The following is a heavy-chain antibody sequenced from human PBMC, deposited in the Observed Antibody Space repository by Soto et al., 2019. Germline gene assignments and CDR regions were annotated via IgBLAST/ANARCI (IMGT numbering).Heavy chain of an antibody. CDR2: INHSGST. V-gene: IGHV4-34*01. Sequence: SETLSLTCAVYGGSFSGYYWSWIRQPPGKGLEWIGEINHSGSTNYNPSLKSRVTISVDTSKNQFSLKLSSVTAADTAVYYCANLMRFGERKYYYYYYGMDVWGQGTTVTVS. D-gene: IGHD3-10*01. CDR1: GGSFSGYY. CDR3: ANLMRFGERKYYYYYYGMDV. J-gene: IGHJ6*02.